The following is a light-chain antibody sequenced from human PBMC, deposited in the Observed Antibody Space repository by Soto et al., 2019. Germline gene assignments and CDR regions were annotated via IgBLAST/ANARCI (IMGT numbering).Light chain of an antibody. V-gene: IGKV1-9*01. J-gene: IGKJ5*01. CDR2: AAS. CDR1: QGIRSY. CDR3: QQLNSYPIT. Sequence: DIQLTQSPSLLSASVGDRVTITCRASQGIRSYLAWYQQKPGKAPKLLIYAASTLQSGVPSRFSGSGYGTEFTLTISSLQPEDFATYYCQQLNSYPITFGQGTRLEIK.